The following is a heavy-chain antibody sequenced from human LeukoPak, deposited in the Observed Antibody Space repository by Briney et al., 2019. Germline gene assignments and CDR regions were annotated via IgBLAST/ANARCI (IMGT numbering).Heavy chain of an antibody. V-gene: IGHV3-33*01. CDR1: GFIFSNCA. CDR2: IWYDGVNK. CDR3: ARAKYTSGYHNDVFDI. J-gene: IGHJ3*02. D-gene: IGHD6-19*01. Sequence: GGSLRLSCAASGFIFSNCAMHWVRQAPGKGLEWVAVIWYDGVNKYYADSVKGRFTISRDNSKNTLYLQMNSLRAEDTAVYYCARAKYTSGYHNDVFDIWGQGTMVTVSS.